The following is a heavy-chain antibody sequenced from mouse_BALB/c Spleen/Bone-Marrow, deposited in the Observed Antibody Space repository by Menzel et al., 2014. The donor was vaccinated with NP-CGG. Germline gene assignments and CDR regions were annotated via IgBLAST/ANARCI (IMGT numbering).Heavy chain of an antibody. J-gene: IGHJ3*01. V-gene: IGHV14-3*02. CDR1: GFNIKDTY. Sequence: EVKLQESGAELVKPGALVKLSCTASGFNIKDTYMHWVKQRPEQGLEWIGRIDPANGNTKYDPKFQGKATITADTSSNTAYLQLSSLTSEDTAVYYCAAYYRYLAWFAYWGQGTLVTVSA. CDR2: IDPANGNT. D-gene: IGHD2-14*01. CDR3: AAYYRYLAWFAY.